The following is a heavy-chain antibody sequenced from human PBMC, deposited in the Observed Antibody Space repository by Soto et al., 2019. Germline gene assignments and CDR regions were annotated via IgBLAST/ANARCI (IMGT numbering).Heavy chain of an antibody. J-gene: IGHJ5*01. Sequence: DVQLLESGGGLVQPGGSLKLSCVASGFSFNKYAMIWVRQAPGKGQEWVSGITGSGGSIQYTASVKGRFTISRDNSKNTVYLQMDYLRAEDTAMYYCAKDDVSGDGLWLVSAWGHGTPVTVS. CDR2: ITGSGGSI. CDR1: GFSFNKYA. D-gene: IGHD2-21*02. V-gene: IGHV3-23*01. CDR3: AKDDVSGDGLWLVSA.